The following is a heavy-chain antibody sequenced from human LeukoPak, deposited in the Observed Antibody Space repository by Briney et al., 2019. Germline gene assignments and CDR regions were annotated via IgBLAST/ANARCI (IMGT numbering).Heavy chain of an antibody. CDR2: TYYRSKWYN. D-gene: IGHD6-19*01. V-gene: IGHV6-1*01. J-gene: IGHJ4*02. Sequence: SQTPSLTCAISGDSVSSNSVAWNWIRQSPSRGLEWLGWTYYRSKWYNDYAVSVKSRITINSDTSKNEFSLLLNSVTAADTAVYYCARRKWLGGYFDYWGQGTLVTVSS. CDR3: ARRKWLGGYFDY. CDR1: GDSVSSNSVA.